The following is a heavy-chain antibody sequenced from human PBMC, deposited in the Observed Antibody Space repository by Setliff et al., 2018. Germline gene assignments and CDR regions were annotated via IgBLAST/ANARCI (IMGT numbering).Heavy chain of an antibody. V-gene: IGHV1-18*01. CDR3: ARGPKSGSYNDAFDI. Sequence: ASVKVSCKASGYTFTSYGISWVRQAPGQGLEWMGWISTYNGNTNYAQKLQGRVTMTTDTSTSTAYMELRSLRSDDTAVYYCARGPKSGSYNDAFDIWGQGTMVTVSS. CDR2: ISTYNGNT. CDR1: GYTFTSYG. D-gene: IGHD1-26*01. J-gene: IGHJ3*02.